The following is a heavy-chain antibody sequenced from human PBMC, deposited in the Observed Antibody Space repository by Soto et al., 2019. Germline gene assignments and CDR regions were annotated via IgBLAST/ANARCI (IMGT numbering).Heavy chain of an antibody. CDR1: GLTFSSYG. CDR3: ARGGRDIVVVPAAHPGGDYFDY. CDR2: IWYDGSNK. D-gene: IGHD2-2*01. V-gene: IGHV3-33*01. Sequence: QVQLVESGGGVVQPGRSLRLSCAASGLTFSSYGMHWVRQAPGKGLEWVAVIWYDGSNKYYADSVKGRFTISRDNSKNTLYLQMNSLRAEDTAVYYCARGGRDIVVVPAAHPGGDYFDYWGQGTLVTVSS. J-gene: IGHJ4*02.